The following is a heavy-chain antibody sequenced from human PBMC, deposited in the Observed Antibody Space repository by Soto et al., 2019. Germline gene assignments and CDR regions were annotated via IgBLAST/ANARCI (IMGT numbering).Heavy chain of an antibody. V-gene: IGHV3-23*01. CDR3: AKGVYDILTGYPNPFDY. Sequence: GSLRLSCAASGFTFSSYAMSWVRQAPGKGLEWVSAISGSGGSTYYADSVKGRFTISRDNSKNTLYLQMNSLRAEDTAVYYCAKGVYDILTGYPNPFDYWRQGTLVTVSS. CDR1: GFTFSSYA. D-gene: IGHD3-9*01. J-gene: IGHJ4*02. CDR2: ISGSGGST.